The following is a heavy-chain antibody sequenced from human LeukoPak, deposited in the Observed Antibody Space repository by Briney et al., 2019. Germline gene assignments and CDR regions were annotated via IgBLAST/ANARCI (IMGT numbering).Heavy chain of an antibody. J-gene: IGHJ4*02. Sequence: PGRSLRLSCVASGFTFSNYAMHWVSQAPGKGLEWVALISYGGGEKYYADSVKGRFTISRDDSKKTVYLQMDSLRVEDTAVYFCARDEGTDFDYWGRGTLVTVSS. CDR2: ISYGGGEK. CDR1: GFTFSNYA. CDR3: ARDEGTDFDY. V-gene: IGHV3-30*01.